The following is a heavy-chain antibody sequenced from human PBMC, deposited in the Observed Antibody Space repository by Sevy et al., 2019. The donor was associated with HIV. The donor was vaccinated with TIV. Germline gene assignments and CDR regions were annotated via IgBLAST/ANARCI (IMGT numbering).Heavy chain of an antibody. J-gene: IGHJ4*02. Sequence: GGSLRLSCAASGFTFSSYGMHWVRQAPGKGLEWVAVIWYDGSNKYYADSVKGRFTISRDNYKNTLYLQMNSLRAEDTAVYYCAKDKDSIYYGSGSSSGDFDYWGQGTLVTVSS. V-gene: IGHV3-33*06. CDR3: AKDKDSIYYGSGSSSGDFDY. CDR1: GFTFSSYG. CDR2: IWYDGSNK. D-gene: IGHD3-10*01.